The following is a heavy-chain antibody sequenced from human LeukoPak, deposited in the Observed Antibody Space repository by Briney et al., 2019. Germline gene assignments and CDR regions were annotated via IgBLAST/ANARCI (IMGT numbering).Heavy chain of an antibody. CDR3: ARDRGAFDS. CDR1: GGXISSSNC. CDR2: IYHSGST. J-gene: IGHJ3*02. D-gene: IGHD3-10*01. V-gene: IGHV4-4*02. Sequence: SGTLPLTCAVSGGXISSSNCWSWVRQPPGKGLEWISEIYHSGSTNYNPALKSRATISVDKYKVLFSLKLSSVTAADTAVYYCARDRGAFDSWGQGTLVTVSS.